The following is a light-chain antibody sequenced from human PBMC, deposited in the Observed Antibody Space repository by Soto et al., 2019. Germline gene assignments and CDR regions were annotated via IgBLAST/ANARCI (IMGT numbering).Light chain of an antibody. Sequence: QSALTQPAYVSGSPGQSITISCTGTSSDVGGYNLVSWYQQYPGKAPKLIIYEDNKRPSGISNRFSGSKSGNTASLTISGLQADDEADYYCCSFAASSTSVFGGGTKLTVL. CDR2: EDN. V-gene: IGLV2-23*01. J-gene: IGLJ3*02. CDR3: CSFAASSTSV. CDR1: SSDVGGYNL.